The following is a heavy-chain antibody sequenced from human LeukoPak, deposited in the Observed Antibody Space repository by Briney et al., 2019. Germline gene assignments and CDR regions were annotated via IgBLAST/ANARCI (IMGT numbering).Heavy chain of an antibody. CDR1: GYTFTVYY. V-gene: IGHV1-2*02. CDR2: INPKNGDT. D-gene: IGHD4-17*01. J-gene: IGHJ4*02. CDR3: TRGSRFHYGLPFDY. Sequence: ASVKVSCKASGYTFTVYYMHWVRQAPGQGLEWMGWINPKNGDTNYAQNFQGRVTMTRDTSIGTAYMDLSRLTSDDTAVYYCTRGSRFHYGLPFDYWGQGTPVTVSS.